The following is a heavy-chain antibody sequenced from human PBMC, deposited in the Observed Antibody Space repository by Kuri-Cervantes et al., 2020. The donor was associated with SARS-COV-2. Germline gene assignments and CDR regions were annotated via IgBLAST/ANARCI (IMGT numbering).Heavy chain of an antibody. D-gene: IGHD6-13*01. CDR3: ARDPGYSSSWVDY. Sequence: LSLTCAASGFTFSDYYMSWIRQAPGKGLEWVSYISSSSSYTNYADSVKGRFTISRDNAKNSLYLQMNSLRAEDTAVYYCARDPGYSSSWVDYWGQGTVVTVSS. CDR2: ISSSSSYT. V-gene: IGHV3-11*05. J-gene: IGHJ4*02. CDR1: GFTFSDYY.